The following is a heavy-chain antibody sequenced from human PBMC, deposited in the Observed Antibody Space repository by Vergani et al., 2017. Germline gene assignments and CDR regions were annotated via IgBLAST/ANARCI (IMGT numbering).Heavy chain of an antibody. Sequence: QVQLVQSGAEVKKPGSSVKVSCKASGGTFSSYTISWVRQAPGQGLEWMGRIIPILGIANYAQKFQGRVTMTRNTSISTAYMELSSLRSEDTAVYYCARSGSYRYYYGMDVWGQGTTVTVSS. D-gene: IGHD3-10*01. V-gene: IGHV1-69*02. J-gene: IGHJ6*02. CDR2: IIPILGIA. CDR1: GGTFSSYT. CDR3: ARSGSYRYYYGMDV.